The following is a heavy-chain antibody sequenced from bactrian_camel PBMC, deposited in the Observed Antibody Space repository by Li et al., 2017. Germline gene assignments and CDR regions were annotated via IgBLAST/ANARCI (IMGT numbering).Heavy chain of an antibody. CDR2: VTRAGVA. V-gene: IGHV3S53*01. D-gene: IGHD1*01. Sequence: HVQLVESGGGSVQAGGSLRLSCTTSGYSIAHFCMGWFRQSEGKGREGVAAVTRAGVATYSDSVRGRFTISIDNAKTTLSLQMNELKPEDTATYYCAAGGPACWRPTRDDDNAWGQGTQVTVS. CDR1: GYSIAHFC. J-gene: IGHJ4*01. CDR3: AAGGPACWRPTRDDDNA.